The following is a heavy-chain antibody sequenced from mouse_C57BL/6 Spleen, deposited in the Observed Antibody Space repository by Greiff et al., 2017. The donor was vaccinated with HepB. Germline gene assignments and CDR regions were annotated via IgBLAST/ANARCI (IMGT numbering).Heavy chain of an antibody. J-gene: IGHJ4*01. D-gene: IGHD1-1*01. Sequence: EVQLVESEGGLVQPGSSMKLSCTASGFTFSDYYMAWVRQVPEKGLEWVANINYDGSSTYYLDSLKSRFIISRDNAKNILYLQMSSLKSEDTATYYCARDADYGSRGGYAMDYWGQGTSVTVSS. V-gene: IGHV5-16*01. CDR2: INYDGSST. CDR3: ARDADYGSRGGYAMDY. CDR1: GFTFSDYY.